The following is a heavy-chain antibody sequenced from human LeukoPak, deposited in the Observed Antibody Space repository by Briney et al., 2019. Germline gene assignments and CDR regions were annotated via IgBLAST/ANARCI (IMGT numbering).Heavy chain of an antibody. CDR3: ARGHIVVVPAATYYYYYGMDV. V-gene: IGHV3-30*04. Sequence: PGGSLRLSCGASGFTFSSYAMHWVRQAPGKGLEWVAVISYDGSNKYYADSVKGRFTICRDNSKNTLYLQMNSLRAEDTAVYYCARGHIVVVPAATYYYYYGMDVWGQGTTVTVSS. CDR1: GFTFSSYA. CDR2: ISYDGSNK. D-gene: IGHD2-2*01. J-gene: IGHJ6*02.